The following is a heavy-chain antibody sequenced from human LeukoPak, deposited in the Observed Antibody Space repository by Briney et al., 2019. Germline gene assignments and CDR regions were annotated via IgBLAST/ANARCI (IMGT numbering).Heavy chain of an antibody. CDR3: AKGTQRGNSGWGYFFDQ. Sequence: GGSLRLSCAASGFTFDDYVMHWVRQAPGKGLEWVSGINWNSGSIDYAGSVKGRFTISRDNAMNSLYLQMNTLRPEDTAVYYCAKGTQRGNSGWGYFFDQWGQGTLVTVSS. V-gene: IGHV3-9*01. CDR2: INWNSGSI. CDR1: GFTFDDYV. D-gene: IGHD6-19*01. J-gene: IGHJ4*02.